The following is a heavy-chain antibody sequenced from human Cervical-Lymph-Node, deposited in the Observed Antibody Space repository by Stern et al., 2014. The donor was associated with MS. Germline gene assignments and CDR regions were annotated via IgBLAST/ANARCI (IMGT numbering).Heavy chain of an antibody. D-gene: IGHD3-10*01. V-gene: IGHV4-31*03. Sequence: QVQLVESGPGLVKPSETLSLTCTVSGVSIDRGGYYWNWIRQQPGKGLEWIGYIYYGGSTNYNPSLSSRVFISVDTSKNQISLQLSSVTAADTAVYHCARQNVVRGRWFDPWGQGTLVTVSS. CDR1: GVSIDRGGYY. CDR2: IYYGGST. CDR3: ARQNVVRGRWFDP. J-gene: IGHJ5*02.